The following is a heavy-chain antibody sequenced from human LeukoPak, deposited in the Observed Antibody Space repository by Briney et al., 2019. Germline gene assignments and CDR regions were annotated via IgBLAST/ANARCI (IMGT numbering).Heavy chain of an antibody. V-gene: IGHV4-59*01. CDR3: ARVVSNRINYYYYYMDV. D-gene: IGHD1-14*01. J-gene: IGHJ6*03. Sequence: PSETLSLTCTVSGGSISSYYWSWIRQPPGKGLEWIGYIYYSGSTNYNPSLKSRVTISVDTSKNQFSLKLSSVTAADTAVYYCARVVSNRINYYYYYMDVWGKGTTVTVSS. CDR2: IYYSGST. CDR1: GGSISSYY.